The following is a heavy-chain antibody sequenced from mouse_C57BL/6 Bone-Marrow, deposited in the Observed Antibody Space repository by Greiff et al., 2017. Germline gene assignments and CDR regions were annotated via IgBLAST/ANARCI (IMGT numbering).Heavy chain of an antibody. J-gene: IGHJ1*03. CDR1: GYTFTSYW. V-gene: IGHV1-50*01. Sequence: QVQLQQPGAELVKPGASVKLSCKASGYTFTSYWMQWVKQRPGQGLEWIGEIDPSDSYTNYNQKFKGKATLTVDTSSSTAYMQLSSLTSEDSAVYYCARDGPYLYGYFDVWGTGTTVTVSS. D-gene: IGHD3-1*01. CDR3: ARDGPYLYGYFDV. CDR2: IDPSDSYT.